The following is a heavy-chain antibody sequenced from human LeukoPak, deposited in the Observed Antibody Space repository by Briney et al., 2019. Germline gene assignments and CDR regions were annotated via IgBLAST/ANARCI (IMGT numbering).Heavy chain of an antibody. CDR2: ISGSGGSA. CDR1: GITFSSYA. J-gene: IGHJ4*02. V-gene: IGHV3-23*01. D-gene: IGHD5-18*01. Sequence: GGSLRLSCAASGITFSSYAMSWVRQAPGKGLEWVSAISGSGGSAYYADSVKGRFTISRDNSKNTLYLQMNSLRAEDTAVYYCANQRGYSYGYYFDYWGQGTLVTVSS. CDR3: ANQRGYSYGYYFDY.